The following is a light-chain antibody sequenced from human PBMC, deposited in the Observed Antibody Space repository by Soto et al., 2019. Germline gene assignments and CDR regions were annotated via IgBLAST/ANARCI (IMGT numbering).Light chain of an antibody. CDR1: SSDVGGYNY. V-gene: IGLV2-14*01. J-gene: IGLJ2*01. Sequence: QSVLTQPASVSGSPGQSITISCTGTSSDVGGYNYVSWYQQHPGRVPKLLIYEVSNRPSGVSDRFSASKSGNTASLTISGLQAEDEADYYCCSYTTATALVFGGGTKLTVL. CDR2: EVS. CDR3: CSYTTATALV.